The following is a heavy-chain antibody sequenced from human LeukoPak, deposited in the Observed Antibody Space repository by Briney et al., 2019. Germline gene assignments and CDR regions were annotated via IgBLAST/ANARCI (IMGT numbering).Heavy chain of an antibody. V-gene: IGHV3-48*01. J-gene: IGHJ4*02. CDR3: ARAEGYSSSWLIDY. D-gene: IGHD6-13*01. Sequence: GRSLRLSCAASGFTFSSYSTNWVRQAPGKGLEWISYISSSSSTIYYADSVKGRFTISRDNAKNSLYLQMNSLRAEDTAVYYCARAEGYSSSWLIDYWGQGTLVTVSS. CDR2: ISSSSSTI. CDR1: GFTFSSYS.